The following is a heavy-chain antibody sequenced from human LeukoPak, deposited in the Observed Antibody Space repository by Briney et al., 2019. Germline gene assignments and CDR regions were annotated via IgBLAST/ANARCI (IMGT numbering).Heavy chain of an antibody. CDR1: GFTLSSYS. D-gene: IGHD3-16*01. Sequence: PGGSLRLSCAASGFTLSSYSMNWVRQAPGKGLEWVSSISSSSSYIYYADSVKGRFTISRDNAKNSLYLQMNSLRAEDTAVYYCARDGGDWFDPWGQGTLVTVSS. CDR2: ISSSSSYI. CDR3: ARDGGDWFDP. V-gene: IGHV3-21*01. J-gene: IGHJ5*02.